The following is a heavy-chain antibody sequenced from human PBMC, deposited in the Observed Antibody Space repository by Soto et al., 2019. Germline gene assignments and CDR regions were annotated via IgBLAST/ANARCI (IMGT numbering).Heavy chain of an antibody. D-gene: IGHD6-19*01. CDR3: ARSGNRVAGTSDY. CDR2: ILPIFGTA. J-gene: IGHJ4*02. V-gene: IGHV1-69*01. CDR1: GGTFSSYA. Sequence: QVQLVQSGAEVKKPGSSVKVSCKASGGTFSSYAISWVRQAPGQGLVWMGGILPIFGTANYALKFQGRVTIDPDESTSTAYMVPSSLRSEDTAVYYCARSGNRVAGTSDYRGQGTVVTVSS.